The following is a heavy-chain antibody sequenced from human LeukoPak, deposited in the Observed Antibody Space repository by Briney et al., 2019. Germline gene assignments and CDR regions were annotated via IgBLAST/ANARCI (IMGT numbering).Heavy chain of an antibody. Sequence: GGSLRLSCAASGFTFSSYSMNWVRQAPGKGLEWVSSISSSSSHIYYADSVKGRFTISRDNAKNSLYLQMNSLRAEDTAVYYCARDQGSYGSGSYLDYWGQGTLVTVSS. CDR3: ARDQGSYGSGSYLDY. D-gene: IGHD3-10*01. CDR2: ISSSSSHI. J-gene: IGHJ4*02. CDR1: GFTFSSYS. V-gene: IGHV3-21*01.